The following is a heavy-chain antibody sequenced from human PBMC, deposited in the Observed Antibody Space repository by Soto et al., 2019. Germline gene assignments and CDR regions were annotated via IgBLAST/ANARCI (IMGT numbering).Heavy chain of an antibody. Sequence: GGSLRLSCAASGFTFSDYYMGWIRQAPGRGLEWLSYISIASSTIYYADSVKGRFSISRDNAKNSLYLQLSSLRAEDTAAYFCARERARVFDSWGQGTLVTVSS. V-gene: IGHV3-11*01. J-gene: IGHJ4*02. CDR1: GFTFSDYY. CDR3: ARERARVFDS. CDR2: ISIASSTI.